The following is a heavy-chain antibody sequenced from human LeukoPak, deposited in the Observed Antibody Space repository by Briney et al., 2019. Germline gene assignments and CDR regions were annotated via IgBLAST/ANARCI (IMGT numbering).Heavy chain of an antibody. CDR3: ATDYGDRDAFDI. D-gene: IGHD4-17*01. V-gene: IGHV4-39*01. CDR2: IYYSGST. Sequence: SETLSPTCTVSGGSISSSSYYWGWIRQPPGKGLEWIGSIYYSGSTYYNPSLKSRVTISVDTSKNQFSLKLSSVTAADTAVYYCATDYGDRDAFDIWGQGTMVPVSS. CDR1: GGSISSSSYY. J-gene: IGHJ3*02.